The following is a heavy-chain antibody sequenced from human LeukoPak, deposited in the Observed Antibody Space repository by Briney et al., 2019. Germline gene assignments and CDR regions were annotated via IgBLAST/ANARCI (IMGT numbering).Heavy chain of an antibody. Sequence: PSETLSLTCAVSGYSISSSNWWGWIRQPPGKGLEWIGYIYYSGSTYYNPSLKSRVTMSVDTSKNQFSLKLSSVTAVDTAVYYCARRMAPSFLYSYYGMDVWGQGTTVTVSS. CDR1: GYSISSSNW. CDR3: ARRMAPSFLYSYYGMDV. D-gene: IGHD2/OR15-2a*01. V-gene: IGHV4-28*01. J-gene: IGHJ6*02. CDR2: IYYSGST.